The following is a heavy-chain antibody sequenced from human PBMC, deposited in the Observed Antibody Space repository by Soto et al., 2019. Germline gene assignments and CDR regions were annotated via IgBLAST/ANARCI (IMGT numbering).Heavy chain of an antibody. D-gene: IGHD2-2*01. Sequence: GASVKVSCKASGYTFTGYYMHWVRQAPGQGLEWMGWIDPNSGGTNYAQKFQGWVTMTRDTSISTGYMELSRLRSDDTAVYYCARTLCSSTRCYLGSWVDWGPGILVNLSS. J-gene: IGHJ4*02. CDR3: ARTLCSSTRCYLGSWVD. V-gene: IGHV1-2*04. CDR1: GYTFTGYY. CDR2: IDPNSGGT.